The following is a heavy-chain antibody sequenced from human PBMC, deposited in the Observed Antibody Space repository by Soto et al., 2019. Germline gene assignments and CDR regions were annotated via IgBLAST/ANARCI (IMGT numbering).Heavy chain of an antibody. CDR3: TRFGTYYDTSGFLY. CDR1: GFTFSSNW. D-gene: IGHD3-22*01. J-gene: IGHJ4*02. Sequence: HPGGFLRLSCAASGFTFSSNWMHWVRQAPGKGLVWVSRINSDGSSTDYADSVKGRFTISRDNGKNTLYLQMNSLTAEDTAVYYCTRFGTYYDTSGFLYWGQGTLVTVSS. CDR2: INSDGSST. V-gene: IGHV3-74*01.